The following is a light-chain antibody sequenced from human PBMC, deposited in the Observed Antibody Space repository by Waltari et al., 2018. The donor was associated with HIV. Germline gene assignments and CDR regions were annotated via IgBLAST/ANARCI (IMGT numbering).Light chain of an antibody. CDR3: QQLNYYPHT. J-gene: IGKJ2*01. V-gene: IGKV1-9*01. CDR2: LAS. Sequence: DIQLTQSPSFLSASVGDSVTITCRASQGISNYLAWYQQKPGKAPQLLIYLASTLQSGVPSRFSGSISGTEFSLTISSLQPEDFATYYCQQLNYYPHTFGQGTKLEIK. CDR1: QGISNY.